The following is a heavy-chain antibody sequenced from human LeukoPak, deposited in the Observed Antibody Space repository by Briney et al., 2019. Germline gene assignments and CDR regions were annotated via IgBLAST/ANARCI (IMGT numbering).Heavy chain of an antibody. Sequence: ASVKVSCKASGYTFTGYYRHWVRQAPGQGLEWMGWINPNSGGTNYAQKFQGRVTMTRDTSISTAYMELSRLRSDDTAVYYCARVRAKEQWLVAYWGQGTLVTVSS. J-gene: IGHJ4*02. CDR2: INPNSGGT. CDR3: ARVRAKEQWLVAY. V-gene: IGHV1-2*02. CDR1: GYTFTGYY. D-gene: IGHD6-19*01.